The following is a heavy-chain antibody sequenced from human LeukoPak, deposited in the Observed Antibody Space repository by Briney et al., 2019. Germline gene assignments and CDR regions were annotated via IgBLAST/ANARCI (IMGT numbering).Heavy chain of an antibody. V-gene: IGHV1-18*01. Sequence: ASVKVSCKASGHTLNNYYISWVRQAPGQGLEWVGWISPHSHTTHYAEKVQGRVTMTTDTSTSTVYMELRSLRSDDTAVYFCARGRSMYGWGQGTPVSASS. J-gene: IGHJ4*02. D-gene: IGHD3-10*02. CDR2: ISPHSHTT. CDR3: ARGRSMYG. CDR1: GHTLNNYY.